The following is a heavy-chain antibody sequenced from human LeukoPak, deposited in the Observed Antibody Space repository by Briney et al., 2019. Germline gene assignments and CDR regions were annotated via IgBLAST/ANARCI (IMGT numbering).Heavy chain of an antibody. CDR2: IYYSGST. D-gene: IGHD3-22*01. CDR1: GGSISSSSYY. Sequence: SETLSLTCTVSGGSISSSSYYWGWIRQPPGKGLEWIGSIYYSGSTYYNPSLKSRVTISVDTSKNQFSLKLSPVTAADTAVYYCARSITMIVVVTTSYFDYWGQGTLVTVSS. CDR3: ARSITMIVVVTTSYFDY. J-gene: IGHJ4*02. V-gene: IGHV4-39*01.